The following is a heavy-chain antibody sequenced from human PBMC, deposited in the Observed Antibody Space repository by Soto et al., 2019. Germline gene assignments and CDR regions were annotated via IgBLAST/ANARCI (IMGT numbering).Heavy chain of an antibody. CDR1: GFTVSSNY. D-gene: IGHD6-13*01. J-gene: IGHJ5*02. Sequence: GSLRLSCAASGFTVSSNYMSWVRQAPGKGLEWVSVIYSGGSTYYADSVKGRFTISRDNSKNTLYLQMNSLRAEDTAVYYCARGILSSSWDGWFDPWGQGTLVTVSS. V-gene: IGHV3-53*01. CDR2: IYSGGST. CDR3: ARGILSSSWDGWFDP.